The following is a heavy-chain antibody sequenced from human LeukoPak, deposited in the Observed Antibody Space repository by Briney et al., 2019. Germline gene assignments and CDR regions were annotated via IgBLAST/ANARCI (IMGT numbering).Heavy chain of an antibody. D-gene: IGHD3-10*01. J-gene: IGHJ6*03. V-gene: IGHV4-38-2*01. CDR3: ARHSITSYYMDV. CDR2: IYHSGST. CDR1: GCSISSGYY. Sequence: PSETLSLTCAVSGCSISSGYYWGWIRQPPGKGLEWIGSIYHSGSTYYNPSLKSRVTISVDTSKNQFSLKLSSVTAADTAVYYCARHSITSYYMDVWGKGTTVTVSS.